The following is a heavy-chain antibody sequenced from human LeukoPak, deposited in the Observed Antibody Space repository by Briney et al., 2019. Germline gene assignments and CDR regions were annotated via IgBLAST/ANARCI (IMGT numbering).Heavy chain of an antibody. CDR2: VYSSGVG. Sequence: SETLSLTCTASGGSITGYYWNWIRQPAGQGLEWLGRVYSSGVGNYNPSLTSRVTMSVDTSKNQFSLKLTSLTAADTAVYYCAREEFLHEIDSSGYFVYWGQGTLVTVSS. CDR3: AREEFLHEIDSSGYFVY. D-gene: IGHD3-22*01. V-gene: IGHV4-4*07. CDR1: GGSITGYY. J-gene: IGHJ4*02.